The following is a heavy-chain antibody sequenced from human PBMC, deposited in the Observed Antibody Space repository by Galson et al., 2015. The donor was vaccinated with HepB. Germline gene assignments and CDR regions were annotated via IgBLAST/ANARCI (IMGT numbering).Heavy chain of an antibody. D-gene: IGHD6-13*01. CDR2: ISYDGSNK. CDR1: GFTFRSYA. CDR3: ARDVNRGIPAAGTDY. V-gene: IGHV3-30-3*01. Sequence: SLRLSCAASGFTFRSYAMHWVRQAPGKGLEWVAIISYDGSNKYYADSMKGRFTISRDNSKNTLYLQMNSLRAEDTAVYYCARDVNRGIPAAGTDYWGQGTLVIVSS. J-gene: IGHJ4*02.